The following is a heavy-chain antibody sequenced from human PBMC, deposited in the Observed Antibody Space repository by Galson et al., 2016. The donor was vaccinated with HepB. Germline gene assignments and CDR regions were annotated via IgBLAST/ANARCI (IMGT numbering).Heavy chain of an antibody. D-gene: IGHD3-9*01. CDR2: TYADDSDT. CDR3: ARRRDILTGYGYYYGMDV. Sequence: QSGAEVKKPGESLNISCKGSGSTFTKYWIAWVRQMPGKGLEWMGSTYADDSDTTYSPSFQGQVTISADRSINTAYLQWSSLKASDTAMYYCARRRDILTGYGYYYGMDVWGQGTSVTVS. CDR1: GSTFTKYW. V-gene: IGHV5-51*01. J-gene: IGHJ6*02.